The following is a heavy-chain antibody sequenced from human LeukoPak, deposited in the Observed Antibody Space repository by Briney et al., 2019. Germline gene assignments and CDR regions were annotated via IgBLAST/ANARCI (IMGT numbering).Heavy chain of an antibody. V-gene: IGHV4-59*01. J-gene: IGHJ4*02. D-gene: IGHD5-12*01. CDR1: GDSISTYD. CDR2: MYYSGST. CDR3: ARGVAGYGPYDY. Sequence: SSETLSLTCTVSGDSISTYDWSWIRQPPGKGLEWIGYMYYSGSTNYNPSLKSRVTISLDTPKNQFSLRLNSVTAADTAVYYCARGVAGYGPYDYWGQGTLVTVSS.